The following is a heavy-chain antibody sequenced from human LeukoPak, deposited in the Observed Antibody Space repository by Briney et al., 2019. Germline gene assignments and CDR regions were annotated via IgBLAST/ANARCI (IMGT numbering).Heavy chain of an antibody. V-gene: IGHV3-23*01. CDR1: GFPFSSYA. J-gene: IGHJ5*01. D-gene: IGHD6-13*01. CDR2: ISGSGDRA. Sequence: GGSLRLTCAASGFPFSSYAVNWVRQAPGKGLEWVSVISGSGDRAYYGDSVKGRFSISRDNSKNTVYLQMNSLRVEDTAIYYCAKGSSSWYVAGWFDSWGQGTLVTVSS. CDR3: AKGSSSWYVAGWFDS.